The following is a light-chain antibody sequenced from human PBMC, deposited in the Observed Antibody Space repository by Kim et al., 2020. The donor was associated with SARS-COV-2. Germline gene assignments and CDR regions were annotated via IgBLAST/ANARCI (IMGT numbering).Light chain of an antibody. CDR1: QRVFSSSLNRTF. CDR2: WAS. CDR3: QQSYTTPRT. V-gene: IGKV4-1*01. Sequence: CWSSQRVFSSSLNRTFLAWYPQKSGQPPTLLTFWASTRESGVPDRFSGSGSGTDFTLTISGLQAEDLAVYFFQQSYTTPRTFGGGTKVDIK. J-gene: IGKJ4*01.